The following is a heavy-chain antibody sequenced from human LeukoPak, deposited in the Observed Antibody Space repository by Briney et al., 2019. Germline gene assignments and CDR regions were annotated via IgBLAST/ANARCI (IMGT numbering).Heavy chain of an antibody. CDR3: AKAGGNSGYDNYYYMDV. D-gene: IGHD5-12*01. Sequence: GSLRLSCAASGFIFSTYGMEWVRQAPGKGLEWVALIWYDGTNKYYVDSVKGRFTISRDNSKNTLYQQMNSLRAEDTAVYYCAKAGGNSGYDNYYYMDVWGKGTTVTVSS. V-gene: IGHV3-33*03. CDR2: IWYDGTNK. CDR1: GFIFSTYG. J-gene: IGHJ6*03.